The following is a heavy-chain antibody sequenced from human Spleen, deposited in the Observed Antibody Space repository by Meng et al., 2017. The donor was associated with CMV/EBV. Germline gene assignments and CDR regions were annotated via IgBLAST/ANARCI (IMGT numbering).Heavy chain of an antibody. Sequence: GESLKISCAASGFTFSSYAMHWVRQAPGKGLEWVAVIWLDGSKKYYADSVKGRFTISRDNSKNTLYLQMNSLRAEDTAVYYCAKDPGYSFVYGMDVWGQGTTVTVSS. V-gene: IGHV3-33*06. CDR2: IWLDGSKK. J-gene: IGHJ6*02. D-gene: IGHD5-18*01. CDR1: GFTFSSYA. CDR3: AKDPGYSFVYGMDV.